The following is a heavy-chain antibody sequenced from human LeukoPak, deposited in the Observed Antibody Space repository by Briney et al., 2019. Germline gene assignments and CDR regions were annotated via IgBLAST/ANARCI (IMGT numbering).Heavy chain of an antibody. CDR1: GGSISSSSYY. Sequence: SETLSLTCSVSGGSISSSSYYWGWIRQPPGKGLEWIGNIYYGGSTYYIPSLKSRVTISVDTSKNQFSLKLSSVTAADTAVYYCARASVGSSWRYNYFDPWGQGTLVTVSS. CDR2: IYYGGST. J-gene: IGHJ5*02. CDR3: ARASVGSSWRYNYFDP. V-gene: IGHV4-39*01. D-gene: IGHD6-13*01.